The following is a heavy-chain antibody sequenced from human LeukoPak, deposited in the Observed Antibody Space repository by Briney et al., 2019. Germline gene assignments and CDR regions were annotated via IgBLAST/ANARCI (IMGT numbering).Heavy chain of an antibody. V-gene: IGHV3-74*01. CDR1: GFTFSSYW. J-gene: IGHJ4*02. CDR3: ARLPIAAAGNY. D-gene: IGHD6-13*01. CDR2: INSDGSST. Sequence: GGSLRLSSAASGFTFSSYWMHWVRQAPGKGLVWVSRINSDGSSTSYADSVKGRFTISRDNAKNTLYLQMNSLRAEDTAVYYCARLPIAAAGNYWGQGTLVTVSS.